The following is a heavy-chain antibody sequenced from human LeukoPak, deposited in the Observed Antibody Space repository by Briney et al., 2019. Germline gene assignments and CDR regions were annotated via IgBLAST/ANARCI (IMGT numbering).Heavy chain of an antibody. V-gene: IGHV3-23*01. J-gene: IGHJ4*02. CDR2: ISGSGGST. Sequence: PGGSLRLSCAASGFTFSNYVMSWVRQSPGKGLEWVSAISGSGGSTYYADSVKGRFTISRDNSKNTLYLQMNSLRAEDTAVYYCAKDRSDKYYFDYWGQGTLVTVSS. CDR3: AKDRSDKYYFDY. CDR1: GFTFSNYV.